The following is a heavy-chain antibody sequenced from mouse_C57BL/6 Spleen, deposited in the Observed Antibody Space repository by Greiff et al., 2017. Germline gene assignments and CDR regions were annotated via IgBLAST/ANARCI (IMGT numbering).Heavy chain of an antibody. CDR3: ASSDYGSRDY. Sequence: VQLQQSGAELVKPGASVKISCKASGYAFSSYWMHWVKQRPGKGLEWIGQIYPGDGDTNYNGKFKGKATLTADKSSSTADMQLSSRTSEDSAVYFCASSDYGSRDYWGHGTTLSVSS. V-gene: IGHV1-80*01. D-gene: IGHD1-1*01. CDR1: GYAFSSYW. CDR2: IYPGDGDT. J-gene: IGHJ2*01.